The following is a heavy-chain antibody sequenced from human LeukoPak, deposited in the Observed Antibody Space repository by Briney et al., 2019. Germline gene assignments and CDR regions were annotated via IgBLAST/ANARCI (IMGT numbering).Heavy chain of an antibody. CDR2: VYPGDSDT. J-gene: IGHJ4*02. V-gene: IGHV5-51*01. D-gene: IGHD3-9*01. Sequence: GEPLKISCKGSGYSFTSYWIGWVRQMPGKGLEWMRIVYPGDSDTRYSPSFQGQVTISADKSISTAYLQWSSLKASDTAMYYCARPHYDFLTGYYYFDYWGQGTLVTVSS. CDR1: GYSFTSYW. CDR3: ARPHYDFLTGYYYFDY.